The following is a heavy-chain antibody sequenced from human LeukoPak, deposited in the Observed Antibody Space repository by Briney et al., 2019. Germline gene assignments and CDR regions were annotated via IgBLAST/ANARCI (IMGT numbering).Heavy chain of an antibody. CDR2: IYYSGGT. J-gene: IGHJ3*02. Sequence: SETLSLTCTVSGGSISSHYWSWIRQPPGKGLEWIGYIYYSGGTNYNPSLKSRVTMSVDTSKNQFSLKLSSVTAADTAVYYCARQPATRRGATALDIWGQGTMVTVSS. CDR3: ARQPATRRGATALDI. D-gene: IGHD3-10*01. CDR1: GGSISSHY. V-gene: IGHV4-59*11.